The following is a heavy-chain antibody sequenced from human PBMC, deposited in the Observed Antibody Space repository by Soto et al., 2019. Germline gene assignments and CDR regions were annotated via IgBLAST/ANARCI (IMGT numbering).Heavy chain of an antibody. Sequence: SETLCLSCNVSTDSINSYYWNWIRQSPGKGLDWIGYIHYSGNTNYNPSLKSRVTISIDKSKKFFSLKLTSVTAADTAMYFCARKRETTASPTDFSHYGLDVWGRGTTVTVSS. CDR3: ARKRETTASPTDFSHYGLDV. J-gene: IGHJ6*01. CDR1: TDSINSYY. D-gene: IGHD1-1*01. V-gene: IGHV4-59*01. CDR2: IHYSGNT.